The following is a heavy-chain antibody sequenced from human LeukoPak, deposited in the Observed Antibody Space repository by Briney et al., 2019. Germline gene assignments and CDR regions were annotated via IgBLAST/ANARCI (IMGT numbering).Heavy chain of an antibody. J-gene: IGHJ3*02. CDR2: IFHSGST. D-gene: IGHD3-22*01. CDR1: GFTFSSYS. V-gene: IGHV4-38-2*01. Sequence: GSLRLSCAASGFTFSSYSMNWVRQAPGKGLEWIGSIFHSGSTYYNPSLKSRVTISVDTSKNQFPLKLSSVTAADTAVYYCARANYYDSSGYSRGAFDIWGQGTMVTVSS. CDR3: ARANYYDSSGYSRGAFDI.